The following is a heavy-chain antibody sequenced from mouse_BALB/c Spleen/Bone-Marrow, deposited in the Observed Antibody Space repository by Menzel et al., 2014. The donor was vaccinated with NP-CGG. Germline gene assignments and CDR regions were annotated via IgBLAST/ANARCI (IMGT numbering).Heavy chain of an antibody. D-gene: IGHD3-3*01. CDR1: GFTFTDYY. Sequence: EVKLVESGGGLVQPGGSLRLSRATSGFTFTDYYMNWVRQPPGKALEWLSFIRNKANGYTTEYSASVKGRFTISRDNSQNILYLQMNTLRAEDSATYYCARDKGRVFFDYWGQGTTLTVSS. CDR3: ARDKGRVFFDY. V-gene: IGHV7-3*02. J-gene: IGHJ2*01. CDR2: IRNKANGYTT.